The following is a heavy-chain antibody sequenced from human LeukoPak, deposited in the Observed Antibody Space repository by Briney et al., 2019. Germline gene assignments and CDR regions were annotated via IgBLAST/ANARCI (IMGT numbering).Heavy chain of an antibody. CDR2: INPNSGGT. CDR3: ARALSLDY. V-gene: IGHV1-2*02. CDR1: GYTFTDYY. J-gene: IGHJ4*02. Sequence: ASVKVSCKASGYTFTDYYIDWVRQAPGQGLEWMEWINPNSGGTNYAQKFQGRVTMTRDTSISTVYMELSSLRSDDTAVYYCARALSLDYWGQGTLVAVSS.